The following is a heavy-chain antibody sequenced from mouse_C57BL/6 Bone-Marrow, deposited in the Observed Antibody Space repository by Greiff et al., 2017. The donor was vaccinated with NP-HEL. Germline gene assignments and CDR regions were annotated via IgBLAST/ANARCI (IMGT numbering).Heavy chain of an antibody. V-gene: IGHV1-81*01. CDR3: ASLSYYYAMDD. Sequence: LQESGAELARPGASVTLSCKASGYTFTSYGLSWVKQRTGQGLEWIGEVYPIRGNTYYYEKFTGKATLTADKSSSTAYMELRSLTSEDSAVYFCASLSYYYAMDDWGQGTSVTVSS. J-gene: IGHJ4*01. CDR2: VYPIRGNT. CDR1: GYTFTSYG.